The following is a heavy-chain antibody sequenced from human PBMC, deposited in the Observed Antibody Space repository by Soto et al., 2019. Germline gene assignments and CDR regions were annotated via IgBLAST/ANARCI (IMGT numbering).Heavy chain of an antibody. J-gene: IGHJ6*02. CDR1: GFTFSSYG. CDR2: ISYDGSNK. CDR3: AKDMNGPSGLGFYYYYGMDV. D-gene: IGHD5-12*01. Sequence: GGSLRLSCAASGFTFSSYGMHWVRQAPGKGLEWVAVISYDGSNKYYADSVKGRFTISRDNSKNTLYLQMNSLRAEETAVYYCAKDMNGPSGLGFYYYYGMDVWGQGTTVTVSS. V-gene: IGHV3-30*18.